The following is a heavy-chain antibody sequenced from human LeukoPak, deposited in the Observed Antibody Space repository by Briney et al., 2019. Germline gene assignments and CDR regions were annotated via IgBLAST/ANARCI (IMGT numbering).Heavy chain of an antibody. CDR3: ARAVRYFDWLQRSPPGDWFDP. CDR1: GGSISSGDYY. CDR2: IYYSGST. J-gene: IGHJ5*02. D-gene: IGHD3-9*01. V-gene: IGHV4-30-4*01. Sequence: PSQTLSLTCTVSGGSISSGDYYWGWIRQPPGKGLEWIGYIYYSGSTYYNPSLKSRVTISVDTSKTQFSLKLSSVTAADTAVYYCARAVRYFDWLQRSPPGDWFDPWGQGTLVTVSS.